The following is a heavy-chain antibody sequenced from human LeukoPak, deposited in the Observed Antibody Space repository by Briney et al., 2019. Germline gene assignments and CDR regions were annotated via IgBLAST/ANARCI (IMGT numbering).Heavy chain of an antibody. D-gene: IGHD3-3*01. J-gene: IGHJ4*02. V-gene: IGHV4-4*09. CDR1: GGSISSYY. Sequence: SETLSLTCTVSGGSISSYYWSWIRQPPGKGLEWIGYIYTSGSTNYNPSLKSRVTISVDTSKNQFSLKLSSVTAADTAVYYCARLASHYDFWSSNGRSDYWGQGTLVTVSS. CDR2: IYTSGST. CDR3: ARLASHYDFWSSNGRSDY.